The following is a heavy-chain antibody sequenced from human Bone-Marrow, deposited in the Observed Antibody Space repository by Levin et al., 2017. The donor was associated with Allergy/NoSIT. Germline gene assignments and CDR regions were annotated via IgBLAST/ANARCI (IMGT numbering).Heavy chain of an antibody. Sequence: GASVKVSCKASGGTFSNHPVTWMRQAPGQGFEWMGGIIPIFGSTDYAQKFQGRVTITADKSTSTAYMELSSLRSEDTAVYYCAWWAGDCTSTSCYDRPFDYWGQGTLVTVSS. CDR2: IIPIFGST. CDR3: AWWAGDCTSTSCYDRPFDY. J-gene: IGHJ4*02. V-gene: IGHV1-69*06. CDR1: GGTFSNHP. D-gene: IGHD2-2*03.